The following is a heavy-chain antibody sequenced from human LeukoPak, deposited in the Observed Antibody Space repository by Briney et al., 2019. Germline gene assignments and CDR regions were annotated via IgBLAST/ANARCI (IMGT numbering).Heavy chain of an antibody. J-gene: IGHJ4*02. CDR3: ARHLSGVTGHTYGRGIDY. V-gene: IGHV3-7*01. CDR1: GLTFSSYG. D-gene: IGHD5-18*01. Sequence: PGGTLRLSCAASGLTFSSYGMSWVRQAPGKGLEWVANIKKDGSEKYYVDSVKGRFTISRDNAKTSLYLQMNSLRAEDTAVYYCARHLSGVTGHTYGRGIDYWGQGSLVTVSS. CDR2: IKKDGSEK.